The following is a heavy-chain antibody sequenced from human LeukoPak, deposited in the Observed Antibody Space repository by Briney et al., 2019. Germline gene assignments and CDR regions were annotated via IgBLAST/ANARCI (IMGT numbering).Heavy chain of an antibody. CDR2: ISYDGSNK. Sequence: GGSLRLSCAASGFTFSSYGMHWVLQAPGKGLEWVAVISYDGSNKYYADSVKGRFTISRDNSKNTLYLQMNSLRAEDTAVYYCAKTLRAGYYYYYMDVWGKGTTVTVSS. J-gene: IGHJ6*03. CDR1: GFTFSSYG. CDR3: AKTLRAGYYYYYMDV. D-gene: IGHD3-10*01. V-gene: IGHV3-30*18.